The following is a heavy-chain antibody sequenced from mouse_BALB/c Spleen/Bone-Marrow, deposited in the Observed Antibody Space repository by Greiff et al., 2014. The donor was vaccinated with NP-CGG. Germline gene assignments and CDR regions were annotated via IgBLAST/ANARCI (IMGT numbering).Heavy chain of an antibody. CDR2: ILPGSGTT. V-gene: IGHV1-9*01. CDR3: ARSHYYGLYYAMDY. J-gene: IGHJ4*01. D-gene: IGHD1-1*01. CDR1: GYTFSSYW. Sequence: QVQLKHSGAELMKPGASVKISCKTTGYTFSSYWIEWVKQRPGHGLEWIGEILPGSGTTNYNEKFKGKATFTADTSSNTAYMQLSSLTSEDSAVYYCARSHYYGLYYAMDYWGQGTSGTGSS.